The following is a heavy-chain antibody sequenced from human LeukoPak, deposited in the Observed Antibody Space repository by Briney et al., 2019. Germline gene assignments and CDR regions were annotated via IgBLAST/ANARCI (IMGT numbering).Heavy chain of an antibody. J-gene: IGHJ4*02. CDR1: GFTFSDYT. D-gene: IGHD6-19*01. CDR3: TREGWSLDY. V-gene: IGHV3-21*01. Sequence: GGSLRLSCAASGFTFSDYTMNWVRQAPGKGLEWVSCISGSSTDIYYADSVKGRFTISRDNAKNSLYLQMNSLRAEDTAVYYCTREGWSLDYWGQGTLVTVSS. CDR2: ISGSSTDI.